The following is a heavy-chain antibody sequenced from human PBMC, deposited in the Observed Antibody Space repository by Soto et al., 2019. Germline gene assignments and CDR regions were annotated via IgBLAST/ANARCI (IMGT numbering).Heavy chain of an antibody. CDR2: ISSSSSTI. CDR3: ARVDCSSTSCYIDAYYYGMDV. D-gene: IGHD2-2*02. J-gene: IGHJ6*02. V-gene: IGHV3-48*02. Sequence: GGSLRLSCAASGFTFSSYSMNWVRQAPGKGLEWVSYISSSSSTIYYADSVKGRFTISRDNAKNSLYLQMNSLRDEDTAVYYCARVDCSSTSCYIDAYYYGMDVWGQGTTVTV. CDR1: GFTFSSYS.